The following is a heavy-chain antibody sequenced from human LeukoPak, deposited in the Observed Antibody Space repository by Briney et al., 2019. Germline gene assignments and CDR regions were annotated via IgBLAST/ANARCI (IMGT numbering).Heavy chain of an antibody. J-gene: IGHJ4*02. CDR1: GFTFSSHG. Sequence: GGSLRLSCAASGFTFSSHGMHWVRQAPGKGLEWVAIIWFDGSYKYYGDSVKGRFTITRDNSENTLYLQMSSLRAEDTAVYYCARCDNRGCFIPDYWGQGTLVTVSS. D-gene: IGHD2/OR15-2a*01. CDR2: IWFDGSYK. V-gene: IGHV3-33*01. CDR3: ARCDNRGCFIPDY.